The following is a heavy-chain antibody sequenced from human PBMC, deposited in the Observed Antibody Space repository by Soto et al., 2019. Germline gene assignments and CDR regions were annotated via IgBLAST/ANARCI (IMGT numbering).Heavy chain of an antibody. CDR3: AQEVRGSGWYLVDY. CDR1: GFTFSNYA. V-gene: IGHV3-23*01. Sequence: GGTLRLSCAASGFTFSNYAMSWVRQAPGKGLEWVSVISGNGGDTYYADSVKGRFTTLRDNTKNTLYPQKHSLRAEGKSLYYCAQEVRGSGWYLVDYWGQGTLVTVSS. CDR2: ISGNGGDT. D-gene: IGHD6-19*01. J-gene: IGHJ4*02.